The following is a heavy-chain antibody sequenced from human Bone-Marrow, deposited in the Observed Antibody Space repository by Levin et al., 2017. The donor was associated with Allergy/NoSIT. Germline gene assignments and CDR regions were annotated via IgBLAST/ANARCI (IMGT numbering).Heavy chain of an antibody. D-gene: IGHD4-17*01. CDR1: GASISTHY. Sequence: SQTLSLTCTVSGASISTHYWSWIRQPPGKGLEWIGFAYSSGSAIYNPSLKTRFTMSVDSSKNQFSLKLGSVSAADTAVYDCAGHVNTVTTRRCFDSWGQGTLVTVSS. CDR3: AGHVNTVTTRRCFDS. CDR2: AYSSGSA. V-gene: IGHV4-59*08. J-gene: IGHJ4*02.